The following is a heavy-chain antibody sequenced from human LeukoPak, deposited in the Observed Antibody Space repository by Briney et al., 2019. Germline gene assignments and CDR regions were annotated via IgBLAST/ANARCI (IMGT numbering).Heavy chain of an antibody. CDR2: IIPILGIA. CDR3: ARAPGGSYYNWFDP. D-gene: IGHD1-26*01. Sequence: SVKVSCKASGGTFSSYAIRWVRQAPGQGLEWMGRIIPILGIANYAQKFQGRVTITADKSTSTAYMELSSLRSEDTAVYYCARAPGGSYYNWFDPWGQGTLVTVSS. CDR1: GGTFSSYA. J-gene: IGHJ5*02. V-gene: IGHV1-69*04.